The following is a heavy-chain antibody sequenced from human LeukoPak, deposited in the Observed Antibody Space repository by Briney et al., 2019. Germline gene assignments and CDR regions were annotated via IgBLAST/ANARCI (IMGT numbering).Heavy chain of an antibody. CDR2: ISSSSSYI. CDR1: GFTFSSYA. V-gene: IGHV3-21*01. Sequence: GGSLRLSCAASGFTFSSYAMSWVRQAPGKGLEWVSSISSSSSYIYYAGSVKGRFTISRDNAKNSLYLQMNSLRAEDTAVYYCVRDLWYWGQGILVTVSS. J-gene: IGHJ4*02. CDR3: VRDLWY. D-gene: IGHD2/OR15-2a*01.